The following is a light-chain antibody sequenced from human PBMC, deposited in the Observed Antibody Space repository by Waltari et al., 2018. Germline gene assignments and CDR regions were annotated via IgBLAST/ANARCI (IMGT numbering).Light chain of an antibody. CDR2: KAS. CDR1: QSISNY. J-gene: IGKJ2*01. Sequence: DIQMTQSPSSLSASVGDTVTITCRASQSISNYLAWYQQKPGKAPILLIYKASILKSGVSSRFSGSGSGTQFTLTIGSLQPGDFATYYCQQYNTYSSFGQGTKLEIK. CDR3: QQYNTYSS. V-gene: IGKV1-5*03.